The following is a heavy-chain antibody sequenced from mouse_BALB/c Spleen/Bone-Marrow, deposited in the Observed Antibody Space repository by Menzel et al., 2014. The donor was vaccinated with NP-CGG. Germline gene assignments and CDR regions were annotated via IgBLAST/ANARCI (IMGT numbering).Heavy chain of an antibody. CDR3: ALYYYGSLDY. CDR1: GYTFXSYW. CDR2: INPSNGRT. D-gene: IGHD1-1*01. J-gene: IGHJ2*01. Sequence: SGAELVKPGASVKLSCKASGYTFXSYWMHWVKQRPGQGLEWIGEINPSNGRTNYNEKFKSKATLTVDKSSSTAYMQLSSLTSEDSAVYYCALYYYGSLDYWGQGTTLTVSS. V-gene: IGHV1S81*02.